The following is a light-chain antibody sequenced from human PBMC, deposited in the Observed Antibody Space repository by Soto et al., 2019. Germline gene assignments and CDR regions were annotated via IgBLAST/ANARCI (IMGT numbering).Light chain of an antibody. J-gene: IGKJ5*01. Sequence: EIVITQSPATLSVSPGERATLSCRASQSVSRNLAWYQQKPGQAPRLLIYGASTRATGIPARFSGSGSGTEFTLTISSLQSEDFAVYYCQQFNNWPPLITFGQGTRLEI. CDR1: QSVSRN. CDR2: GAS. V-gene: IGKV3-15*01. CDR3: QQFNNWPPLIT.